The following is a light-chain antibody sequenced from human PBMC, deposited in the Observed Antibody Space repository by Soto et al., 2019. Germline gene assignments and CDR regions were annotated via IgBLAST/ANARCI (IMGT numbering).Light chain of an antibody. CDR1: QSLLHSNGYNY. CDR2: LGS. V-gene: IGKV2-28*01. CDR3: MQALHTPT. Sequence: DIVMTQSPLSLPVTPGEPASISCRSSQSLLHSNGYNYLDWYLQKPGQSPQLLIYLGSNRASGVPDRFSGSGSGTDFTLKISRVDADDVGVYYCMQALHTPTFGQGTKVDIK. J-gene: IGKJ1*01.